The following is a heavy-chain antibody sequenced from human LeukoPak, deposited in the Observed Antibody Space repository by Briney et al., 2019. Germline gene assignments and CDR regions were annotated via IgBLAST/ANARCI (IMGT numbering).Heavy chain of an antibody. V-gene: IGHV3-74*01. D-gene: IGHD6-13*01. CDR1: GFTFSSYW. CDR2: INTDGSST. J-gene: IGHJ4*02. Sequence: GGSLRLSCAASGFTFSSYWMHWVRQAPGKGLVWVSRINTDGSSTSYADSVKGRFTISGDNAKNTLYLQMNSLRAEDTAVYYCARDLGIAAAGPFDYWGQGTLVTVSS. CDR3: ARDLGIAAAGPFDY.